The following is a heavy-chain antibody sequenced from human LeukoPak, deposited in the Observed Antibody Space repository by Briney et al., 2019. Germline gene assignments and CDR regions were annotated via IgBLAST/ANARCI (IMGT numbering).Heavy chain of an antibody. V-gene: IGHV3-21*01. CDR2: ISSSSSYI. Sequence: GGSLRLSCAASGFTFSSYSMNWVRQAPGKGLEWVSSISSSSSYIYYADSVKGRFTISRDNAKNSLYLQMNSLRAEDTAVYYCARVAAIFGVVITRIDCWGQGTVVTVSS. CDR3: ARVAAIFGVVITRIDC. CDR1: GFTFSSYS. D-gene: IGHD3-3*01. J-gene: IGHJ4*02.